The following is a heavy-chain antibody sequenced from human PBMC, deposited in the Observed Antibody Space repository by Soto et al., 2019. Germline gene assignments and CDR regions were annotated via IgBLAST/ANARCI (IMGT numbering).Heavy chain of an antibody. Sequence: SETLSLTCAASGGSISSSNWWSWVRQPPGKGLGWIGEIYHSGSTNYNPSLKSRVTISVDKSKNQFSLKLSSVTATDTAVYYCARCYGSGSSYYYYYGMDVWGQGTTVTVSS. J-gene: IGHJ6*02. CDR3: ARCYGSGSSYYYYYGMDV. CDR2: IYHSGST. D-gene: IGHD3-10*01. V-gene: IGHV4-4*02. CDR1: GGSISSSNW.